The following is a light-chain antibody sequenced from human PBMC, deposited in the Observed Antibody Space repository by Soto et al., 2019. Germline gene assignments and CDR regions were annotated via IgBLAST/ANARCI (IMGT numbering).Light chain of an antibody. CDR3: QQSFSTPPT. J-gene: IGKJ1*01. V-gene: IGKV1-39*01. CDR1: QSISGY. CDR2: SAS. Sequence: DLQMTQSPSSLSASVGDRGTIXXRASQSISGYVNWDQQKPGTAPKVXRDSASSLQRVGPSRFSGSGSGTDFTLTISSLQPEDFGTYYCQQSFSTPPTFGQGTKVDIK.